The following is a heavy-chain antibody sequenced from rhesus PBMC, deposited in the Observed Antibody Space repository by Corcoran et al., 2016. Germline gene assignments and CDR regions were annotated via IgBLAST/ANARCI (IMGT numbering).Heavy chain of an antibody. CDR3: AREPVDIATVTDY. CDR1: GGSISGYYL. CDR2: IYGGSGST. D-gene: IGHD5-36*01. Sequence: QVQLQESGPGVVKPSETLSLTCAVSGGSISGYYLWSWIRQPPGKGLEGIGYIYGGSGSTSYHPSLKNRVTISKDTSKNQFSLKLSSVTAADTAVYYCAREPVDIATVTDYWGQGVLVTVSS. V-gene: IGHV4S7*01. J-gene: IGHJ4*01.